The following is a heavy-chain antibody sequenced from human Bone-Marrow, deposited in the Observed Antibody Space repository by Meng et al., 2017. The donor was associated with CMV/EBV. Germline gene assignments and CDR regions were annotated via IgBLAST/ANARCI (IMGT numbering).Heavy chain of an antibody. Sequence: ASVKVSCKASGYTFTSYDINWVRQATGQGLEWMGWMNPNSGNTGYAQKLQGRVTMTTDTSTSTAYMELRSLRSDDTAVYYCAREIREGAIDHWGQGTLVTVSS. CDR1: GYTFTSYD. J-gene: IGHJ4*02. D-gene: IGHD1-26*01. CDR3: AREIREGAIDH. V-gene: IGHV1-8*01. CDR2: MNPNSGNT.